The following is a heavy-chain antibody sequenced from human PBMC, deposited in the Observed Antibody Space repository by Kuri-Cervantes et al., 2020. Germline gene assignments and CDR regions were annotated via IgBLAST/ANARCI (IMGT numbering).Heavy chain of an antibody. J-gene: IGHJ6*02. CDR1: GGSISSGGYS. D-gene: IGHD6-13*01. V-gene: IGHV4-30-2*01. CDR2: IYHSGSA. CDR3: ARGRSSWYSSRPTTWYYYYGMDV. Sequence: SCAVSGGSISSGGYSWSWIRQPPGKGLEWIGYIYHSGSAYYNPSLKSRVTISVDTSKNQFSLKLSSVTAAGTAVYYCARGRSSWYSSRPTTWYYYYGMDVWGQGTTVTVSS.